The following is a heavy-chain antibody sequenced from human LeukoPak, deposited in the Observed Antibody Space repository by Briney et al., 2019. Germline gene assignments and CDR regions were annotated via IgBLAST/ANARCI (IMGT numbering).Heavy chain of an antibody. D-gene: IGHD2-2*01. Sequence: SETLSLTCTVSGYSISSGYYWGWIRQPPGKGLEWIGSIYHSGSTYYNPSLKSRVTISVDTPKNQFSLKLSSVTAADTAVYYCARDRYPDYYYYYMDVWGKGTTVTVSS. CDR3: ARDRYPDYYYYYMDV. CDR1: GYSISSGYY. V-gene: IGHV4-38-2*02. J-gene: IGHJ6*03. CDR2: IYHSGST.